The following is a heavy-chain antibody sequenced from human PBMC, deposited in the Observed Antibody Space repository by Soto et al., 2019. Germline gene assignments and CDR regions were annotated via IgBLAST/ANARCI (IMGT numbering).Heavy chain of an antibody. CDR1: GFSVKRFW. D-gene: IGHD3-3*01. J-gene: IGHJ6*02. Sequence: GGSLRLSCGASGFSVKRFWMHWVRQAPGKGLVWLSRFGGDENYTDYADSVRGRFTISRDIAKNTIYLQMNSLRAEDTAVYYCGKGKELGVVRYGLDAWGQGTTVTVSS. CDR3: GKGKELGVVRYGLDA. V-gene: IGHV3-74*01. CDR2: FGGDENYT.